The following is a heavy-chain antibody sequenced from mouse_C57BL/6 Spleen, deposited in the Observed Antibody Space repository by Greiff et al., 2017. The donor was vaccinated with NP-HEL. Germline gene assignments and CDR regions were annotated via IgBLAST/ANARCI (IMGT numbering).Heavy chain of an antibody. V-gene: IGHV1-82*01. D-gene: IGHD2-12*01. CDR2: IYPGDGDT. J-gene: IGHJ4*01. Sequence: QVQLQQSGPELVKPGASVKISCKASGYAFSSSWMNWVKQRPGKGLEWIGRIYPGDGDTNYNGKFKGKATLTADKSSSTAYMQLSSLTSEDSAVYFCARYDAYAMDYWGQGTSVTVSS. CDR3: ARYDAYAMDY. CDR1: GYAFSSSW.